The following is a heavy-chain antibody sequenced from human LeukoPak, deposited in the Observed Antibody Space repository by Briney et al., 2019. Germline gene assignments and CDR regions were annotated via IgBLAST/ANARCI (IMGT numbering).Heavy chain of an antibody. V-gene: IGHV3-23*01. CDR1: GFTFSSYA. Sequence: QPGGSLRLSCAASGFTFSSYAMSWVRQAPGKGLEWVSAISGSGGSTYYADSVKGRFTISRDNSKNTLYLQMNSLRAEDTAVYHCAKTSYSSTWHTPGRPYYLDYWGQGTLVTVSS. D-gene: IGHD6-13*01. CDR3: AKTSYSSTWHTPGRPYYLDY. CDR2: ISGSGGST. J-gene: IGHJ4*02.